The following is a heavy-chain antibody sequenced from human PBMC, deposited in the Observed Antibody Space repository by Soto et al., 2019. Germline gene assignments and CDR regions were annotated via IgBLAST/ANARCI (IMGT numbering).Heavy chain of an antibody. Sequence: QLQLQESGPGLVKPSETLSLTCTVSGGSISSSSYYWGWIRQPPGKGLEWIGSIYYSGSNYYNPSLKRRVTISVDTSKNQFSLKLSSVTAADTAVYYCARLSYSTYYYGSGYFDYWGQGTLVTVSS. J-gene: IGHJ4*02. CDR2: IYYSGSN. V-gene: IGHV4-39*01. CDR1: GGSISSSSYY. D-gene: IGHD3-10*01. CDR3: ARLSYSTYYYGSGYFDY.